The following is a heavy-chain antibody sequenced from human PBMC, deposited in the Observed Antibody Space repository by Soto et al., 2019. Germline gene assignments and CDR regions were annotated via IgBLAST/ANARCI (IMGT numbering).Heavy chain of an antibody. D-gene: IGHD2-8*01. CDR2: IFYNGGT. Sequence: SETLSLTCTVSGGSVNSGGYYWSWIRQPPGKGLEWIGFIFYNGGTSYNPSLGSRVTISADTSKTLFSLNLNFVTAADTAVYYCARGDHGPRRFYFDTWGQGTLVTVPQ. V-gene: IGHV4-61*03. CDR3: ARGDHGPRRFYFDT. CDR1: GGSVNSGGYY. J-gene: IGHJ4*02.